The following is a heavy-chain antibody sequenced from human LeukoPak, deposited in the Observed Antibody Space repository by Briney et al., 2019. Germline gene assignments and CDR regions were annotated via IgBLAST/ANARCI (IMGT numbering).Heavy chain of an antibody. CDR3: ARLVGYCSGGSCYFDY. CDR2: IFWDDDK. D-gene: IGHD2-15*01. J-gene: IGHJ4*02. Sequence: SGPTLVKPTPTLTLTCTFSGFSLSTSGVGVGWIRQPPGKALEWLALIFWDDDKRYSPSLKSRLTITKDTSKNQVVLTMTNMDPVDTATYYCARLVGYCSGGSCYFDYWGQGTLVTVSS. V-gene: IGHV2-5*02. CDR1: GFSLSTSGVG.